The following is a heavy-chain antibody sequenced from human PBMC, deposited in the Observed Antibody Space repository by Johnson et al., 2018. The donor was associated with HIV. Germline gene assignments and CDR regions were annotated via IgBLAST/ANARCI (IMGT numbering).Heavy chain of an antibody. D-gene: IGHD6-13*01. Sequence: VQLVESGGGVVQPGRSLRLSCAASGLTVSTNYMSWVRQAPGRGLEWVSVVYSDGNTYYADSVKGRFTISRDNSKNPLYLQMNSLRAEATAVYYCALKQLVTMDDAFDIWGQGTMVTVSS. CDR3: ALKQLVTMDDAFDI. CDR2: VYSDGNT. CDR1: GLTVSTNY. V-gene: IGHV3-66*01. J-gene: IGHJ3*02.